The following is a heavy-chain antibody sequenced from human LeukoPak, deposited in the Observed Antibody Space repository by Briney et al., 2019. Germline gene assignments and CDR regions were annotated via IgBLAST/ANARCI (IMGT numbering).Heavy chain of an antibody. V-gene: IGHV4-30-4*08. D-gene: IGHD3-10*01. J-gene: IGHJ4*02. CDR3: ARDSTHYYGSGSYYP. Sequence: SETLSLTCTVSGGSVSSGSYYWSWIRQPPGKGLEWIGYIYYSGSTYYNPSLKSRVTISVDTSKNQFSLKLSSVTAADTAVYYCARDSTHYYGSGSYYPWGQGTLVTVSS. CDR1: GGSVSSGSYY. CDR2: IYYSGST.